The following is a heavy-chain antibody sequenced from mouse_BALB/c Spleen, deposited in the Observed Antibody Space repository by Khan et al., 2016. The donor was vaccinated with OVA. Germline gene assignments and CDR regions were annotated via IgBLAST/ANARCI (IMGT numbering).Heavy chain of an antibody. J-gene: IGHJ3*01. CDR3: ARGGGGDRFLY. CDR1: GYTFTDFT. CDR2: ISTSYGDA. V-gene: IGHV1S137*01. Sequence: VQLQESGAELVRPGVSVKISCKGSGYTFTDFTMHWVKQSHAMSLEWIGVISTSYGDANSNQKFKDKATMTVDKSSNTAYMDLARLTSEDSAIYYCARGGGGDRFLYWGQGTLVTVSA.